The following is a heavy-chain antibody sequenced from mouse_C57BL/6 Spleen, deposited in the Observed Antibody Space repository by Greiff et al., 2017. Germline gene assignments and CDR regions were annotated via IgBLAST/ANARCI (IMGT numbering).Heavy chain of an antibody. Sequence: VQLQESGAELVKPGASVKISCKASGYAFSSYWMNWVKQRPGKGLEWIGQIYPGDGDTNYNGKFKGKATLTADKSSSTAYMQLSSLTSEDSAVYFCARGDGRPYFDYWGQGTTLTVSS. CDR1: GYAFSSYW. D-gene: IGHD1-1*01. J-gene: IGHJ2*01. CDR2: IYPGDGDT. V-gene: IGHV1-80*01. CDR3: ARGDGRPYFDY.